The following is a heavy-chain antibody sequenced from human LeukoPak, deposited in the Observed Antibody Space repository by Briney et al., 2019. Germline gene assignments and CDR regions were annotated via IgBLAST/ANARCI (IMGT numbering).Heavy chain of an antibody. D-gene: IGHD5-12*01. J-gene: IGHJ4*02. CDR3: ARDQSDIVATITTFDY. CDR1: GYTFTSYY. Sequence: ASVKVSCKASGYTFTSYYMHWVRQAPGQGLEWMGIINPSGGSTSYAQKFQGRVTMTWDTSTSTVYMELSSLRSEDTAVYYCARDQSDIVATITTFDYWGQGTLVTVSS. CDR2: INPSGGST. V-gene: IGHV1-46*01.